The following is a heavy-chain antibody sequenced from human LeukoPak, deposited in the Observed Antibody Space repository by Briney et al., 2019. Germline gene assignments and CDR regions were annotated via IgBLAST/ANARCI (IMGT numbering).Heavy chain of an antibody. Sequence: SETLSLTCAVYGGSFSGYYWSWIRQPPGKGLEWIGDINHSGSTNYNPSLKSRVTISVDTSKNQFSLKLSSVTAADTAVYYCARGGSKKGIKNSSGWSRGSWFDPWGQGTLVTVSS. J-gene: IGHJ5*02. D-gene: IGHD6-19*01. CDR1: GGSFSGYY. CDR2: INHSGST. CDR3: ARGGSKKGIKNSSGWSRGSWFDP. V-gene: IGHV4-34*01.